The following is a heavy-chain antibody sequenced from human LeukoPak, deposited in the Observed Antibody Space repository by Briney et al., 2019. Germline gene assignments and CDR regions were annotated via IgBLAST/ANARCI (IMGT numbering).Heavy chain of an antibody. Sequence: GGSLRLSCAASGFTFTHYWMSWVRQAPGKGLEWVANINQDGSEKYYVDSVKGRFTISRDNAKNSLYLQMNSPRAEDTAIYYCARDPGSDTAMDTRAGDWGRGTLVTVSS. CDR2: INQDGSEK. J-gene: IGHJ4*02. V-gene: IGHV3-7*01. D-gene: IGHD5-18*01. CDR1: GFTFTHYW. CDR3: ARDPGSDTAMDTRAGD.